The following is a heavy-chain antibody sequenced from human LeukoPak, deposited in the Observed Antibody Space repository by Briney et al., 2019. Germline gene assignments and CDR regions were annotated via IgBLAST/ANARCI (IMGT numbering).Heavy chain of an antibody. Sequence: SETLSLTCAVSGGSISSGGYSWSWIRQPPGKGLEWIGYIYHSGSTYYNPSLKSRVTISVDRSKNQFSLKLSSVTAADTAVYYCARGSGAPHNWFDPWGQGTLVTVSS. CDR1: GGSISSGGYS. V-gene: IGHV4-30-2*01. J-gene: IGHJ5*02. CDR3: ARGSGAPHNWFDP. CDR2: IYHSGST. D-gene: IGHD1-26*01.